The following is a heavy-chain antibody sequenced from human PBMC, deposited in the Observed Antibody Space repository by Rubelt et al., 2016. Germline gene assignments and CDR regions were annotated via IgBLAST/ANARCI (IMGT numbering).Heavy chain of an antibody. J-gene: IGHJ4*02. V-gene: IGHV4-39*01. Sequence: QLQLQESGPGLVKPSETLSLTCTVSGGSISSSSYYWGWIRQPPGKGLEWIGSIYYSGSTYYNPSLKSRVAIAVDTAKKQFALKLSAVTAADTAVYYCASRAYYYDSSGYLQFDYWGQGTLVTVSS. CDR3: ASRAYYYDSSGYLQFDY. D-gene: IGHD3-22*01. CDR1: GGSISSSSYY. CDR2: IYYSGST.